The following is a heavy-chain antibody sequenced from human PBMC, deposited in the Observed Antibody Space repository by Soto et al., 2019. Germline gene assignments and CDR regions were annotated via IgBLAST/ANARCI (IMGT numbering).Heavy chain of an antibody. J-gene: IGHJ4*02. Sequence: SLTCTVSGGSISSGGYYLSLIRQHPGKGLEWIGYIYYSGSTYYNPSLKSRVTISVDTSKNQFSLKLSSVTAADTAVYYCARDSEEGDWWLGLDYWGQGTLVTVSS. CDR3: ARDSEEGDWWLGLDY. CDR1: GGSISSGGYY. CDR2: IYYSGST. D-gene: IGHD2-21*02. V-gene: IGHV4-31*03.